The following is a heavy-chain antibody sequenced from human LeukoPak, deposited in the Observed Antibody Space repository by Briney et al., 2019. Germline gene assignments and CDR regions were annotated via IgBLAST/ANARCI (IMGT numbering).Heavy chain of an antibody. Sequence: GGSLRLSCAASEFTFSGYWMSWVRQTPGKGREGVANIKEDGSERYYVDSVKGRFTISRDNAKNSLYLQMNSLRGEDTAVYYCARDGGARDGYSLDYWGQGTLVTVS. CDR1: EFTFSGYW. V-gene: IGHV3-7*01. J-gene: IGHJ4*02. CDR3: ARDGGARDGYSLDY. D-gene: IGHD5-24*01. CDR2: IKEDGSER.